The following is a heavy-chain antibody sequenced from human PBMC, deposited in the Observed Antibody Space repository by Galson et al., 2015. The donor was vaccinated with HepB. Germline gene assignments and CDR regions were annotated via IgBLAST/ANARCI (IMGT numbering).Heavy chain of an antibody. V-gene: IGHV2-5*02. J-gene: IGHJ4*02. Sequence: PALVKPTQTLTLTCTFSGFSLSTSGVSVGWIRQPPGKALEWLALIYWDDDKRYSPSLKSRLTITKDTSKNQVILIMTNMDPVDTATYYCAHRIGSGWPWGNYYFDIWGQGTLVTVSS. CDR2: IYWDDDK. CDR3: AHRIGSGWPWGNYYFDI. CDR1: GFSLSTSGVS. D-gene: IGHD6-19*01.